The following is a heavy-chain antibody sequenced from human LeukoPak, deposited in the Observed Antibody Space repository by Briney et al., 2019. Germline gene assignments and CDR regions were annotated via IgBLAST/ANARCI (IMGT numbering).Heavy chain of an antibody. V-gene: IGHV4-4*07. CDR2: IYTSGST. CDR3: ARERTSSRPSGSYPLDY. Sequence: SETLSLTCTVSGGSISSYYWSWIRQPAGKGLEWIGRIYTSGSTNYNPSLKSRVTISVDTSKNQFSLKLSSVTAADTAVYYCARERTSSRPSGSYPLDYWGQGTLVTVSS. CDR1: GGSISSYY. J-gene: IGHJ4*02. D-gene: IGHD1-26*01.